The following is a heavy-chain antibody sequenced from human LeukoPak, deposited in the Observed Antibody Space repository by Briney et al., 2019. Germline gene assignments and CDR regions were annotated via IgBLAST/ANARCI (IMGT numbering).Heavy chain of an antibody. CDR2: ISGSGGST. J-gene: IGHJ5*02. D-gene: IGHD2-15*01. V-gene: IGHV3-23*01. CDR1: GFTFSDYA. CDR3: AKDLLLCSGGSCETS. Sequence: PGGSLRLSCAASGFTFSDYAMSWVRQAPGKGLEWVSIISGSGGSTYYADSVKGRFTISRDNSKNTLYLQMNSLRAEDTAVYYCAKDLLLCSGGSCETSWGQGTLVTVSS.